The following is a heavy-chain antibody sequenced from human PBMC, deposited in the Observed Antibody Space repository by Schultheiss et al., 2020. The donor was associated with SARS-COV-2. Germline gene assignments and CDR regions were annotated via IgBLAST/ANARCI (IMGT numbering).Heavy chain of an antibody. CDR2: IYYSGST. CDR1: GGSISSYY. Sequence: SQTLSLTCTVSGGSISSYYWSWIRQHPGKGLEWIGYIYYSGSTYYNPSLKSRVTISVDTSKNQFSLKLSSVTAADTAVYYCARVGSSSWYDYWGQGTLVTVSS. J-gene: IGHJ4*02. CDR3: ARVGSSSWYDY. V-gene: IGHV4-31*03. D-gene: IGHD6-13*01.